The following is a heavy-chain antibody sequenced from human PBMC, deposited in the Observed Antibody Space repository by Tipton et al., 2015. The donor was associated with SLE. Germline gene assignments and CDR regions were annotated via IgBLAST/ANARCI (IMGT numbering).Heavy chain of an antibody. CDR1: GGSLSSYY. CDR3: AMHFNDDYETSGSFDY. Sequence: TLSLTCTASGGSLSSYYWSWIRQPAGKGLEWIGRIYTSGSTNYNPSLKSRVTISIDTSKNQFSLKLRSMTAADTAVYYCAMHFNDDYETSGSFDYWGPGTLVTVSS. V-gene: IGHV4-4*07. CDR2: IYTSGST. D-gene: IGHD3-22*01. J-gene: IGHJ4*02.